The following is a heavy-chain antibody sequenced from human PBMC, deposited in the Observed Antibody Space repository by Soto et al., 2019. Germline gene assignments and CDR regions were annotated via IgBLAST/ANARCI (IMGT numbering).Heavy chain of an antibody. CDR3: AKDLNRYSSVSIDY. V-gene: IGHV3-23*01. J-gene: IGHJ4*02. D-gene: IGHD6-19*01. CDR1: GFTFSRYA. CDR2: VSGSGGST. Sequence: GGSLRLSCAASGFTFSRYAMSWVRQAPGKGLEWVSVVSGSGGSTYYADSVKGRFTISRDNSKDTLYLQMNSLRVEDTAVYYCAKDLNRYSSVSIDYWGQGTLVTVSS.